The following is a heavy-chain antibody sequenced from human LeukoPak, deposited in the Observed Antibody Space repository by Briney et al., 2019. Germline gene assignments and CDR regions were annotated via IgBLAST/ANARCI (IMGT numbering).Heavy chain of an antibody. CDR2: INAYNGNT. CDR1: GYTCTSYG. CDR3: ARNLDIYGTFFFDY. Sequence: ASVNVSRKASGYTCTSYGISWVRQPPGQGLEWMGWINAYNGNTNYAQQLHGRVTMTTHTSTSTAHRELRSLRSDDTAVYYCARNLDIYGTFFFDYWGEGTLVTVSS. J-gene: IGHJ4*02. V-gene: IGHV1-18*01. D-gene: IGHD5-18*01.